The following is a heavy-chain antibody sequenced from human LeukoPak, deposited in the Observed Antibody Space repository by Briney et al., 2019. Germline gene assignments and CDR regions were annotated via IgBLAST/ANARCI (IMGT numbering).Heavy chain of an antibody. CDR3: ARTMVRGVTTPYNWFDP. J-gene: IGHJ5*02. D-gene: IGHD3-10*01. CDR1: GYTFTGYY. Sequence: ASVKVSCKASGYTFTGYYMHRVRQAPGQGLEWMGWINPNSGGTNYAQKFQGRVTMTRDTSISTAYMELSRLRSDDTAVYYCARTMVRGVTTPYNWFDPWSQGTLVTVSS. CDR2: INPNSGGT. V-gene: IGHV1-2*02.